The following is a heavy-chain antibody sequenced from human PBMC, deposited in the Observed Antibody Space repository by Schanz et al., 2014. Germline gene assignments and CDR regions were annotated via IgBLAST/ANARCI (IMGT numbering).Heavy chain of an antibody. Sequence: VQLVESGGGVVQFGRSLRLSCVASGFTFSSYGMHWVRQAPGKGLEWVSALSGSGGSTYYADSVKGRFTISRDNSKNTLYLQMNSLRAEDTAVCYCAKGMGYCSGGTCYDYYYYGLDVWGQGTTVTVSS. CDR2: LSGSGGST. CDR1: GFTFSSYG. V-gene: IGHV3-23*04. CDR3: AKGMGYCSGGTCYDYYYYGLDV. D-gene: IGHD2-15*01. J-gene: IGHJ6*02.